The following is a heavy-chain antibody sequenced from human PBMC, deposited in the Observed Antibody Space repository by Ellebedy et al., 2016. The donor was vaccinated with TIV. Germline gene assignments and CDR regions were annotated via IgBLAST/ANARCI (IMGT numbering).Heavy chain of an antibody. CDR3: AKGGQWWPLDS. CDR2: FSGGGGSR. J-gene: IGHJ4*02. D-gene: IGHD2-15*01. V-gene: IGHV3-23*01. CDR1: AFTFSSFA. Sequence: PGGSLRLSCAPSAFTFSSFAMTWVRQAPGNGLKFVSAFSGGGGSRYDAESVKGRSTISRDNSKNTLFLQMNSLRAEDTAVYYCAKGGQWWPLDSWGQGTLVTVSS.